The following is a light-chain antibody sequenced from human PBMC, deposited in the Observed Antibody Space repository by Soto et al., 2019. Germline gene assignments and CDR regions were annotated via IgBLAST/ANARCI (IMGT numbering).Light chain of an antibody. V-gene: IGKV1-39*01. J-gene: IGKJ1*01. CDR2: ATS. Sequence: DIQMTQSPSSLSASVGDRVIITCRASQTLATFLSWYQQKPGKAPKLLIYATSALQIGVPSRFSGDGSGTDFTLVISSLQPADFATYYCLQSYSFPRTFGQGTRVDVK. CDR3: LQSYSFPRT. CDR1: QTLATF.